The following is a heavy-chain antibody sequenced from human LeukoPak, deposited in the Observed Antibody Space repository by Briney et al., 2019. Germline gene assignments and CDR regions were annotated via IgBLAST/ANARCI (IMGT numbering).Heavy chain of an antibody. V-gene: IGHV5-51*01. CDR2: IYVGDSDT. CDR3: ARQLGVRLKNWFDP. D-gene: IGHD3-10*01. J-gene: IGHJ5*02. Sequence: GESLKISCKGSGNSFTTYWIGWVRQMPGKGLEWMGIIYVGDSDTRYRPSFQGQVTISVDKSINTAYLQWSSLKASDTAMYYCARQLGVRLKNWFDPWGQGTLVTVSS. CDR1: GNSFTTYW.